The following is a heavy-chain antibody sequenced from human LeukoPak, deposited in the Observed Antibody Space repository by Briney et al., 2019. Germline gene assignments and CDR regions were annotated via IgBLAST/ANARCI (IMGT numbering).Heavy chain of an antibody. D-gene: IGHD3-10*01. CDR2: IYSDGST. CDR3: ARVTFNYFGSGDAFDI. CDR1: GFTVSSNY. V-gene: IGHV3-66*01. J-gene: IGHJ3*02. Sequence: GGSLRLSCAASGFTVSSNYMSWVRQAPGKGLEWVSIIYSDGSTYYADSVKGRFTISRDNSKNTLYLQMNCLRAEDTAVYYCARVTFNYFGSGDAFDIWGQGTMVTVSS.